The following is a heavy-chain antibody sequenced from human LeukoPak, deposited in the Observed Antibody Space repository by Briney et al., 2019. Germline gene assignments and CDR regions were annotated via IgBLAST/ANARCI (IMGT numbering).Heavy chain of an antibody. CDR1: GFTFISYS. Sequence: PGGSLRLSCAVSGFTFISYSMNWVRQAPGKGLEWVSAISATDGSTYYTDSVKGRFTISRDNSKNTLYLQMNSLRAEDTAVYFCAKVGASIWWPNFDYWGQGTLVTVSS. D-gene: IGHD2-15*01. CDR3: AKVGASIWWPNFDY. J-gene: IGHJ4*02. V-gene: IGHV3-23*01. CDR2: ISATDGST.